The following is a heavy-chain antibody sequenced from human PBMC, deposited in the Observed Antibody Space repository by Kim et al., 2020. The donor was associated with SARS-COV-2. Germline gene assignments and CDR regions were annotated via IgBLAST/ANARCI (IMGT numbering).Heavy chain of an antibody. CDR2: IYSGGST. CDR3: ARGWFGELFGPDSSGYYYPYYFDY. J-gene: IGHJ4*02. Sequence: GSLRLSCAASGFTVSSNYMSWVRQAPGKGLEWVSVIYSGGSTYYADSVKGRFTISRDNSKNTLYLQMNSLRAEDTAVYYCARGWFGELFGPDSSGYYYPYYFDYWGQGTLVTVSS. V-gene: IGHV3-53*01. D-gene: IGHD3-22*01. CDR1: GFTVSSNY.